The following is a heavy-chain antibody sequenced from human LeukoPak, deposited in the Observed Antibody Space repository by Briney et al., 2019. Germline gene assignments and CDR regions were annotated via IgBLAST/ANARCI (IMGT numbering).Heavy chain of an antibody. J-gene: IGHJ4*02. Sequence: GGSLRLSCAASGFTFSGSAMHWVRQASGKGLEWVGRIRSKANSYATAYAASVKGRFTISRDDSKNTAYLQMNSPKTEDTAVYYCTPHPLRALDYWGQGTLVTVSS. CDR1: GFTFSGSA. V-gene: IGHV3-73*01. CDR3: TPHPLRALDY. CDR2: IRSKANSYAT.